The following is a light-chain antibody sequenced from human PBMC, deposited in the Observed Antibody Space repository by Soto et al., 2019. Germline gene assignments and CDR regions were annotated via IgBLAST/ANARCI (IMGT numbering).Light chain of an antibody. CDR3: SLYTSDSTYV. J-gene: IGLJ1*01. Sequence: QSALPQPPSVSGSPGKSATFSCTGPSSDLGSYNRVAWYQRPPGTGPKLMIYEVRNRPSGVPDRFSGSKSGNTASLTISGLQAEDEAEYYCSLYTSDSTYVFGTGTKVTVL. CDR2: EVR. CDR1: SSDLGSYNR. V-gene: IGLV2-18*01.